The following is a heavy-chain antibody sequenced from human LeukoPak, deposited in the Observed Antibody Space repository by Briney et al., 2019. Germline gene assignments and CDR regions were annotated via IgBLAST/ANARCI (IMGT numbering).Heavy chain of an antibody. D-gene: IGHD1-26*01. J-gene: IGHJ5*02. CDR1: GGSIGSSSYY. CDR2: IFYSGST. Sequence: SETLSLTCTVSGGSIGSSSYYWGWIRQPPGKGLEWIGSIFYSGSTYYNPSLKGRVTIFVDTSKNQFSLKLTSVTAADTAVYYCARGGGIYLFDPWGQGTLVTVSS. CDR3: ARGGGIYLFDP. V-gene: IGHV4-39*01.